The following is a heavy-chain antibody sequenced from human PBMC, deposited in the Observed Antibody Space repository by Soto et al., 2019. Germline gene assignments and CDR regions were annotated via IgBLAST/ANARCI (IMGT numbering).Heavy chain of an antibody. V-gene: IGHV3-30*03. Sequence: ESGGGVVQPGRSLRLSCAASGFTFSSYGMHWVRQAPGKGLEWVAVISYDGSNKYYADSVKGRFTISRDNSKNTLYLQMNSLRAEDTAVYYCAATVTTHDAFDIWGQGTMVTVSS. CDR1: GFTFSSYG. CDR3: AATVTTHDAFDI. D-gene: IGHD4-17*01. CDR2: ISYDGSNK. J-gene: IGHJ3*02.